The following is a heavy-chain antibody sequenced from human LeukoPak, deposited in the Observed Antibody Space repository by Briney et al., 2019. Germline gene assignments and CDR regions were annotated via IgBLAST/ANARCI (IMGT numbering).Heavy chain of an antibody. J-gene: IGHJ4*02. Sequence: ASVKVSCKASGYTFTSYAMNWVRQAPGQGLEWMGGIIPIFGTANYAQKFQGRVTITADESTSTAYMELSSLRSEDTAVYYCARGEEHFDYWGQGTLVTVSS. CDR1: GYTFTSYA. CDR3: ARGEEHFDY. D-gene: IGHD3-16*01. V-gene: IGHV1-69*13. CDR2: IIPIFGTA.